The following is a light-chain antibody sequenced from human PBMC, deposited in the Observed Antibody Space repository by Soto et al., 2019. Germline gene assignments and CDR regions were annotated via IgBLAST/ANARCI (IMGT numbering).Light chain of an antibody. CDR1: SSNIGSNY. CDR2: RNN. V-gene: IGLV1-47*01. J-gene: IGLJ1*01. Sequence: QSVLTQPPSSSGTPGQRVTISCSGSSSNIGSNYVYWYQQLPGTAPKLLIYRNNQRPSGVPDRFSGSKSGTSASLAISGLRSEXEADYYCAAWDDSLSGFYVFGTGTKVTVL. CDR3: AAWDDSLSGFYV.